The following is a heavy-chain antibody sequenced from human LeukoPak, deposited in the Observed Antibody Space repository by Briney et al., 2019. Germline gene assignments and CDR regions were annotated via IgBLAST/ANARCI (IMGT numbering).Heavy chain of an antibody. CDR3: AKKGYCSSTSCSTYYYYGLDV. Sequence: GGSLRLSCAASGFTLSTYDMHWVRQPTGEGLEWVSIIYRAGDTYYPGSVKGRFTISRDNAKNSLYLQMNSLRAEDTAVYYCAKKGYCSSTSCSTYYYYGLDVWGQGTTVTVSS. CDR2: IYRAGDT. V-gene: IGHV3-13*01. CDR1: GFTLSTYD. J-gene: IGHJ6*02. D-gene: IGHD2-2*01.